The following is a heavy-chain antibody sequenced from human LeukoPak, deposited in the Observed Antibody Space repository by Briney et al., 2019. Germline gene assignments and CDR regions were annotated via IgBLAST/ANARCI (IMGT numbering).Heavy chain of an antibody. CDR3: ARDVDIVVVPAATWYYYGMDV. CDR2: ISAYNGDT. V-gene: IGHV1-18*01. J-gene: IGHJ6*02. Sequence: ASVKVSCKASGYTFTSYGISWVRQAPGQGLEWMGWISAYNGDTNYAQKLQGRVTMTTDTSTSTAYMELRSLRSDDTAVYYCARDVDIVVVPAATWYYYGMDVWGQGTTVTVSS. D-gene: IGHD2-2*03. CDR1: GYTFTSYG.